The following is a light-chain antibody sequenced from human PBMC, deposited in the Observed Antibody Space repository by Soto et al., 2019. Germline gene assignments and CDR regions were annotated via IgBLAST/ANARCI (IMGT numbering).Light chain of an antibody. Sequence: QSVLTQPASVSGSPGQSITISCTGTSRDVGGYKYVSWYQQYPGKAPKLMMYEVSNRPSGDSNRFSGSKSGNTASLNISGLQAEEEADYYCSSYTTSSPCVFGSGTKVTV. CDR2: EVS. V-gene: IGLV2-14*01. CDR1: SRDVGGYKY. J-gene: IGLJ1*01. CDR3: SSYTTSSPCV.